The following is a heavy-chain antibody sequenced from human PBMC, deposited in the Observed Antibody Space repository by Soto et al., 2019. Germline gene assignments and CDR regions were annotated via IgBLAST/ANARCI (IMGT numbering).Heavy chain of an antibody. CDR1: GFNFSNYG. Sequence: QVQLVESGGGVVQPGRSLRLSCAGSGFNFSNYGMHWVRQAPGKGLQWVAGISYDGSKKYYVDSVKGRFTISRDNSKNTLYLPLSSLIADDRAVYSALCARDGSGGGSAYWCQGTLVTVSS. CDR3: LCARDGSGGGSAY. J-gene: IGHJ4*02. D-gene: IGHD3-22*01. V-gene: IGHV3-30*03. CDR2: ISYDGSKK.